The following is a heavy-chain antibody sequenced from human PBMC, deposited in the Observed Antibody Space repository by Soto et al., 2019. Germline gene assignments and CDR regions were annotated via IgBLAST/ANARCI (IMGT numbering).Heavy chain of an antibody. CDR3: ARGRSIAAASRNYYYGMDV. V-gene: IGHV1-8*01. J-gene: IGHJ6*02. CDR1: GYTFTSYD. CDR2: MNPNSGNT. D-gene: IGHD6-13*01. Sequence: ASVKVSCKASGYTFTSYDINWVRHATGQGLERMGWMNPNSGNTGYAQKFQGRVTMTRNTSISTAYMELSSLRSEDTAVYYCARGRSIAAASRNYYYGMDVWGQGATVTVSS.